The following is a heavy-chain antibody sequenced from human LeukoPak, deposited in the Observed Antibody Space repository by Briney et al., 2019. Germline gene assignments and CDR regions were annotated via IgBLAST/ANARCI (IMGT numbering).Heavy chain of an antibody. CDR1: GYTFTSYG. V-gene: IGHV1-18*01. D-gene: IGHD5-18*01. CDR2: ISAYNGNT. CDR3: ARDLATDTAMVTGY. Sequence: ASVRVSCKASGYTFTSYGISWVRQAPGQGLEGMGWISAYNGNTNYAQKLQGRVTMTTDTSTSTAYMELRSLRSDDTAVYYCARDLATDTAMVTGYWGQGTLVTVSS. J-gene: IGHJ4*02.